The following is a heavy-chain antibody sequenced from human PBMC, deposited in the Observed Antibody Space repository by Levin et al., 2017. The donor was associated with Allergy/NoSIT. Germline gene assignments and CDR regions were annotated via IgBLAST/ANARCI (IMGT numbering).Heavy chain of an antibody. CDR1: GYTFSGYY. CDR3: ACSSGSGGLAPSRFDY. V-gene: IGHV1-2*06. CDR2: INPNSGAT. J-gene: IGHJ4*02. D-gene: IGHD3-22*01. Sequence: ASVKVSCKASGYTFSGYYMHWMRQAPGQGPEWMGRINPNSGATNYAQKFQGRVTITADESTSTAYMELSSLRSEDTAVYYCACSSGSGGLAPSRFDYWGQGTLVTVSS.